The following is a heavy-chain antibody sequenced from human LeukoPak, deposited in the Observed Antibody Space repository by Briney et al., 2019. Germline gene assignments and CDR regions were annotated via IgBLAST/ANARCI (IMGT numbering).Heavy chain of an antibody. CDR3: CKVVRGKNFFEN. CDR2: IKGNNDGGTT. Sequence: PGGSLRLSCVASGFTLNNAWMSWVRQAPGKGLEWVGHIKGNNDGGTTDHAPPVKGRFTISRDDSKNTLSLQMNSLKTEDTAAYYCCKVVRGKNFFENWGQGTLVAVSS. CDR1: GFTLNNAW. J-gene: IGHJ4*02. D-gene: IGHD6-6*01. V-gene: IGHV3-15*01.